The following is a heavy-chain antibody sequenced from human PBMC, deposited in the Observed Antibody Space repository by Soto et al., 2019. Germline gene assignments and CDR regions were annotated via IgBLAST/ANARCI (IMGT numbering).Heavy chain of an antibody. CDR1: GFSLSATGTC. CDR2: IDWDNNK. CDR3: ARIPHYSDTYYMDS. J-gene: IGHJ4*02. D-gene: IGHD3-10*01. V-gene: IGHV2-70*01. Sequence: GPTLVNPTQTLTLTCTFSGFSLSATGTCVTWIRQPPGKALEWLALIDWDNNKYYSTSLKTRLTISKDTSKNQVVLTMTNVDPVDTATYYCARIPHYSDTYYMDSWGQGDLVTFSS.